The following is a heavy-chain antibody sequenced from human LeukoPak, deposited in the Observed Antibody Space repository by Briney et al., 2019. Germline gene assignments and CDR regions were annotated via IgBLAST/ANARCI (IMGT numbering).Heavy chain of an antibody. CDR3: ARGVLAPYYYYYMDV. CDR2: MNHNSGNT. J-gene: IGHJ6*03. Sequence: ASVKVSCEASGYTFTSYDINWVRQATGQGLEWMGWMNHNSGNTGYAQKFQGRVTITRNTSISTAYMELSSLRAEDTAVYYCARGVLAPYYYYYMDVWGKGTTVTISS. CDR1: GYTFTSYD. D-gene: IGHD3-10*01. V-gene: IGHV1-8*03.